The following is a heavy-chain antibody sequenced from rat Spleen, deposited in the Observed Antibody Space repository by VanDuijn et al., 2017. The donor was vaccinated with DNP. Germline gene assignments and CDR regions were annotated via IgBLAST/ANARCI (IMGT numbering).Heavy chain of an antibody. Sequence: EVQLKESGPGLVQPSQTLSLTCTVSGFSLTDYSVHWVRQPPGKGLEWMGVMWSGGSTAYNSALKSRLSISRDTSKSQVFLKMNSLQTEDTATYYCARDRAWNSGYDSPFDYWGQGVMVTVSS. J-gene: IGHJ2*01. CDR1: GFSLTDYS. CDR3: ARDRAWNSGYDSPFDY. V-gene: IGHV2S63*01. D-gene: IGHD4-3*01. CDR2: MWSGGST.